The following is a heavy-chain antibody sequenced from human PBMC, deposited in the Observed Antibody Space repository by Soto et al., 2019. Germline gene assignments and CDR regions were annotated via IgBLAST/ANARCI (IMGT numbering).Heavy chain of an antibody. V-gene: IGHV1-69*06. CDR3: ARDELDYYDSSGYYGPYYYCGMDV. CDR1: GGTFSSYA. D-gene: IGHD3-22*01. J-gene: IGHJ6*02. CDR2: IIPIFGTA. Sequence: ASVKVSCKASGGTFSSYAISWVRQAPGQGLEWMGGIIPIFGTANYAQKFQGRVTITADKSTSTAYMELSSLRSEDTAVYYCARDELDYYDSSGYYGPYYYCGMDVWGQGTTVTVSS.